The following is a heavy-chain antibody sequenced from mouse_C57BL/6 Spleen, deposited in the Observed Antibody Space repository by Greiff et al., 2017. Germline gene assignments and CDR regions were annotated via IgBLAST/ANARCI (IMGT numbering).Heavy chain of an antibody. Sequence: EVQVVESGGGLVQPGGSLSLSCAASGFTFTDYYMSWVRQPPGKALEWLGFIRNKANGYTTEYSASVKGRFTISRDNSQSILYLQMNALRAEDSATYYCARYRWLVYYFDYWGQGTTLTVSS. V-gene: IGHV7-3*01. CDR2: IRNKANGYTT. J-gene: IGHJ2*01. CDR1: GFTFTDYY. CDR3: ARYRWLVYYFDY. D-gene: IGHD2-3*01.